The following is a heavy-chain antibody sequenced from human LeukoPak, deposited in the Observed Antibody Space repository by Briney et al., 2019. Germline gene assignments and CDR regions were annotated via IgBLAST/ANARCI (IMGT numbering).Heavy chain of an antibody. Sequence: SETLSLTCTVSGGSISSYYWSWIRQPPGKGLEWIGYIYYSGSTNYNPSLKSRVTISVDTSKNQFSLKLSSVTAADTAVYYCARATVAAAAPGGYWGQGTLVTVSS. V-gene: IGHV4-59*08. CDR2: IYYSGST. J-gene: IGHJ4*02. CDR3: ARATVAAAAPGGY. D-gene: IGHD6-13*01. CDR1: GGSISSYY.